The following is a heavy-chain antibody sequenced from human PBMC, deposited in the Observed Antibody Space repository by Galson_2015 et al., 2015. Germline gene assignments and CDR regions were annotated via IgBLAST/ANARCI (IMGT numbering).Heavy chain of an antibody. V-gene: IGHV1-3*01. CDR1: GYTFTSYA. J-gene: IGHJ3*02. CDR3: ARVRELLFLGGFDI. Sequence: SEQVSCKASGYTFTSYAMHWVRPAPGQGLEWMGWINAGHGNPKYSQKFQGRVTITRDTSASTAYMELSSLRSEDSAVYYCARVRELLFLGGFDIWGQGTMVTVSS. CDR2: INAGHGNP. D-gene: IGHD1-26*01.